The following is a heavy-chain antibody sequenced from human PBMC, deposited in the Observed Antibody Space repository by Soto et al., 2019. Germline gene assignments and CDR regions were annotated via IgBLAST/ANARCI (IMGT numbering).Heavy chain of an antibody. D-gene: IGHD3-16*02. CDR3: ATMGYDYVWGRYRSAYYGMDV. CDR1: GFTVSSNY. Sequence: EVQLVESGGGLVQPGGSLRLSCAASGFTVSSNYMSWVRKAPGKGLEWVSVIYSGGSTYYADSVKGRFTISRDNSKNTLYLQMNSLRAEDTAVYYCATMGYDYVWGRYRSAYYGMDVWGQGTTVTVSS. J-gene: IGHJ6*02. V-gene: IGHV3-66*01. CDR2: IYSGGST.